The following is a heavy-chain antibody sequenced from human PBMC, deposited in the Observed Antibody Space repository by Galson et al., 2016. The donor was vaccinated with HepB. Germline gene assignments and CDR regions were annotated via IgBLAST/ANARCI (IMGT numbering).Heavy chain of an antibody. J-gene: IGHJ4*02. CDR1: GFTFSSYG. D-gene: IGHD5-12*01. CDR2: ISYDGSNK. V-gene: IGHV3-30*18. Sequence: SLRLSCAASGFTFSSYGMHWVRQVPGKGLEWVAVISYDGSNKYYADSVKGRFTISRDNSKNTLYLQMNSLRAEDTAVYYCAKWGGSGYDWARLDYWGQGTLVTVSS. CDR3: AKWGGSGYDWARLDY.